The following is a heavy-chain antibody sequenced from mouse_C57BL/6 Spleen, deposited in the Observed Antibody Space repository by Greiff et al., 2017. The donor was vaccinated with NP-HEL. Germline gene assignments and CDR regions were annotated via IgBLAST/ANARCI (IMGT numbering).Heavy chain of an antibody. J-gene: IGHJ1*03. D-gene: IGHD2-12*01. CDR1: GFTFSSYG. V-gene: IGHV5-6*01. CDR2: ISSGGSYT. CDR3: ARQSYFDV. Sequence: QLKQSGGDLVKPGGSLKLSCAASGFTFSSYGMSWVRQTPDKRLEWVATISSGGSYTYYPDSVKGRFTISRDNAKNTLYLQMSSLKSEDTAMYYCARQSYFDVWGTGTTVTVSS.